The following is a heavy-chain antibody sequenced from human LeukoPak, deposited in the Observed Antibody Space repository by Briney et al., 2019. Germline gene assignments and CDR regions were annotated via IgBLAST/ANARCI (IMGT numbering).Heavy chain of an antibody. V-gene: IGHV1-2*02. J-gene: IGHJ6*02. Sequence: GASVKVSCKASGYTFTGYYMHWVRQAPGQGLEWMGWINPNSGGTNYAQKFQGRVTMTRDTSISTAYMELSRLRSDDTAVYYCASDPGYCSSTSCTRPLYGMDVWGQGTTVTVAS. CDR2: INPNSGGT. CDR3: ASDPGYCSSTSCTRPLYGMDV. D-gene: IGHD2-2*01. CDR1: GYTFTGYY.